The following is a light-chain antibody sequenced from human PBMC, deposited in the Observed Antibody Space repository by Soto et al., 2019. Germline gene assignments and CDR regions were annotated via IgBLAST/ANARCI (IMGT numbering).Light chain of an antibody. J-gene: IGLJ2*01. V-gene: IGLV1-44*01. CDR3: AAWDDSLNGPDVV. CDR2: SNN. CDR1: SSNIGSNT. Sequence: QSVLTQPPSASGTPGQRVTISCSGSSSNIGSNTVNWYQQLPGTAPKLLIYSNNQRPSGVPDRFSGSKSGTSASLAISGLQSDDEADYYCAAWDDSLNGPDVVFGGGTKSPS.